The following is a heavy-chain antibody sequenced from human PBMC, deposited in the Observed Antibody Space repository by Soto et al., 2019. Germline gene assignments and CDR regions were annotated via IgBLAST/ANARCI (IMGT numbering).Heavy chain of an antibody. CDR3: VRGRIVGAAFDY. J-gene: IGHJ4*02. V-gene: IGHV1-8*01. Sequence: QVQLVQSGAEVKKSGASVKVSCKASGYTFTSSDINWVRQATGQGLEWMGWMNPNTGNTGYTQRFQGRVTMTRNISITTAYMELSSLRSDDTAVYYCVRGRIVGAAFDYWGQGTLVTVSS. D-gene: IGHD1-26*01. CDR2: MNPNTGNT. CDR1: GYTFTSSD.